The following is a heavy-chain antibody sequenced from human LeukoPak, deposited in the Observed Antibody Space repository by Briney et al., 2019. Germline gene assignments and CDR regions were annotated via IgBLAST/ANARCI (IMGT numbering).Heavy chain of an antibody. D-gene: IGHD3-3*01. J-gene: IGHJ4*02. V-gene: IGHV3-7*01. Sequence: GGSLRLSCEASGFSFRDYWMTWIRQAPGKGLEWVANIKQDTIEKNYLDSVRGRFTISRDNAKNSLYLQMSSLRAEATAVYYCATDRGWRTSGYYLYYFEYWGQGTLVTYSS. CDR2: IKQDTIEK. CDR3: ATDRGWRTSGYYLYYFEY. CDR1: GFSFRDYW.